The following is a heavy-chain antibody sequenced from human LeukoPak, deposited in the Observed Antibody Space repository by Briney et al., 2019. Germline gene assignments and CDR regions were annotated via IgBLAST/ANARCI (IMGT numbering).Heavy chain of an antibody. CDR1: GYTFTGYY. D-gene: IGHD2/OR15-2a*01. J-gene: IGHJ4*02. V-gene: IGHV1-2*02. CDR2: INPNSGGT. CDR3: STEDKYCKTTTCDDY. Sequence: ASVKVSCKASGYTFTGYYMHWVRQAPGQGLEWMGWINPNSGGTNYAQKFQDRVTMSRDTSITTVYMELSSLGSGDTALYYCSTEDKYCKTTTCDDYWGQGTLVTVSS.